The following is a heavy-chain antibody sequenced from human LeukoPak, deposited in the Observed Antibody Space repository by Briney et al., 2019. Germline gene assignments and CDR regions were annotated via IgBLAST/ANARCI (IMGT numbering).Heavy chain of an antibody. V-gene: IGHV3-74*01. J-gene: IGHJ1*01. Sequence: GGSLRLSCAASGFTFSRFWMHWVRQAPGKGLVWVSRINSDGSTTSYADSVKGRFTISRDNAKNTLYLQMNSLRAEDTAVYYCARGAYSSSSKYFQHWGQGTLVTVSS. D-gene: IGHD6-6*01. CDR3: ARGAYSSSSKYFQH. CDR2: INSDGSTT. CDR1: GFTFSRFW.